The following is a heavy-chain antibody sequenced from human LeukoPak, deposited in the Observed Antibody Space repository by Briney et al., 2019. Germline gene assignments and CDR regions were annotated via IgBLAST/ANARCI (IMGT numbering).Heavy chain of an antibody. CDR2: IYHSGST. CDR1: GGSISSSNW. V-gene: IGHV4-4*02. J-gene: IGHJ3*02. CDR3: ARDLVAVAGTGDAFDI. Sequence: SETLSLTCAVSGGSISSSNWWSWVRQPPGKGLEWIGEIYHSGSTNYNPSLKSRVTISVDKSKNQFSLKLSSVTAADTAVYYCARDLVAVAGTGDAFDIWGQGTMVTVSS. D-gene: IGHD6-19*01.